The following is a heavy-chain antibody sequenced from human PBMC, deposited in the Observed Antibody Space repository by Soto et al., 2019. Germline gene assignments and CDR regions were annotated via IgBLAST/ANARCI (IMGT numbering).Heavy chain of an antibody. D-gene: IGHD3-10*01. CDR3: ARGPEDYYGSGIDYGMDV. CDR2: INHSGST. J-gene: IGHJ6*02. V-gene: IGHV4-34*01. Sequence: QVQLQQWGAGLLKPSETLSLTCAVYGGSFSGYYWSWIRQPPGKGLEWIGEINHSGSTNYNPSLKRRLTISVDXXTXQXYLKLGSVTAAATAVYYCARGPEDYYGSGIDYGMDVWGQGITVTVSS. CDR1: GGSFSGYY.